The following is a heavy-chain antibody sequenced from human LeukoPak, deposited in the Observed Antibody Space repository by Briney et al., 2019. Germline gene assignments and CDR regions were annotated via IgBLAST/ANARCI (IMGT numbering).Heavy chain of an antibody. CDR3: AKGLAAAGIFDY. J-gene: IGHJ4*02. CDR1: GFTFSSFS. V-gene: IGHV3-23*01. CDR2: ISGGGANT. Sequence: GGSLRLSCAASGFTFSSFSMNWVRQAPGKGLEWVSTISGGGANTDYADSVKGRFTISRDSSKNTLYLQMNSLRAEDTAFYYCAKGLAAAGIFDYWGQGTLVTVSS. D-gene: IGHD6-13*01.